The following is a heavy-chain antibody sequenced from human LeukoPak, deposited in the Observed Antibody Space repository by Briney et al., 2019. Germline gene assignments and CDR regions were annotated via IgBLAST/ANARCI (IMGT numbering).Heavy chain of an antibody. CDR2: IYYSGST. CDR1: GGSISSSSYY. Sequence: SETLSLTCTVSGGSISSSSYYWGWIRQPPGKGLEWIGSIYYSGSTNYNPSLKSRVTISVDASKNQFSLKLSSVTAADTAVYYCARITRGYYYGSGSYPWFDPWGQGTLVTVSS. V-gene: IGHV4-39*07. J-gene: IGHJ5*02. CDR3: ARITRGYYYGSGSYPWFDP. D-gene: IGHD3-10*01.